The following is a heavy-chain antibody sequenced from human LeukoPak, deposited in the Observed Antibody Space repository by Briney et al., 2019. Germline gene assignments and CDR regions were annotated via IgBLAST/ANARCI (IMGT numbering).Heavy chain of an antibody. J-gene: IGHJ5*02. D-gene: IGHD3-10*01. CDR2: ISTNTGNP. CDR3: ARGMLRGIIIPRVNWFDP. Sequence: ASVEVSCKASGYTFTSYAMNWVRQAPGQGLEWMGWISTNTGNPTYAQGFTGRFVFSLDTSVNTAYLQISSLKAEDTAVYYCARGMLRGIIIPRVNWFDPWGQGTLVTVSS. CDR1: GYTFTSYA. V-gene: IGHV7-4-1*02.